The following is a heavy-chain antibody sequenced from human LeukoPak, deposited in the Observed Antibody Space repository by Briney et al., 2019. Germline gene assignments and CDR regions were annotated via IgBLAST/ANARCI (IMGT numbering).Heavy chain of an antibody. Sequence: PSETLSLTCTVSGGSISSSSYYWGWIRQPPGKGLEWIGSIYYSGSTYYNPSLKSRVTISVDTSKNQFSLKLSSVTAADTAVYYCARGRDYGSGSSEYYFDYWGQGTLVTVSS. CDR3: ARGRDYGSGSSEYYFDY. CDR2: IYYSGST. D-gene: IGHD3-10*01. CDR1: GGSISSSSYY. V-gene: IGHV4-39*01. J-gene: IGHJ4*02.